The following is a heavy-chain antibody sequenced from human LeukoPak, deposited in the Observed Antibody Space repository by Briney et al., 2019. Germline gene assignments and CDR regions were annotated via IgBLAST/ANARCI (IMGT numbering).Heavy chain of an antibody. Sequence: SETLSLTCTVSGGSISSYYWGWIRQPPGKGLEWMGYIYYSGSTNYNPSLKSRVTISVDTSKNQFSLKLSSVTAADTAVYYCARDRAVAGISYYYGMDVWGQGTTVTVSS. V-gene: IGHV4-59*01. CDR3: ARDRAVAGISYYYGMDV. J-gene: IGHJ6*02. CDR1: GGSISSYY. D-gene: IGHD6-19*01. CDR2: IYYSGST.